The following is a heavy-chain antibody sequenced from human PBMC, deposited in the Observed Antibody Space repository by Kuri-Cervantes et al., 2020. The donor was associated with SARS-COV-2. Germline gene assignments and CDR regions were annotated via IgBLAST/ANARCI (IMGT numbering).Heavy chain of an antibody. Sequence: ASVKVSCKVSGYTLTELSMHWVRQAPGKGLEWMGGFDPEDGETIYAQKFQGRVTITADESTSTAYMELSSLRSEDTAVYYCARDYYDSSGYDIFDYWGQGTLVTVSS. D-gene: IGHD3-22*01. J-gene: IGHJ4*02. CDR1: GYTLTELS. CDR3: ARDYYDSSGYDIFDY. CDR2: FDPEDGET. V-gene: IGHV1-24*01.